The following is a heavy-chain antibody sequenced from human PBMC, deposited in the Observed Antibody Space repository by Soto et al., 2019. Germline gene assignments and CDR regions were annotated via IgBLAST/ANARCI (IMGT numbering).Heavy chain of an antibody. Sequence: SETLSLTCTVSGGSVSSGRYYWSWIRQPPGKGLEWIGYIYYSGSPNYNPSLKSRVTISVDTSKNQFSLRLSSVTAADTAVYYCARHLGAAVIDYWGQGTRVTVSS. D-gene: IGHD6-13*01. J-gene: IGHJ4*02. CDR1: GGSVSSGRYY. V-gene: IGHV4-61*01. CDR3: ARHLGAAVIDY. CDR2: IYYSGSP.